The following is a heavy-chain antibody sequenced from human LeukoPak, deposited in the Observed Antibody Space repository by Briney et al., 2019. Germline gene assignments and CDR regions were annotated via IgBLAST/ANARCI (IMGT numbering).Heavy chain of an antibody. CDR2: INPRGGST. V-gene: IGHV1-46*01. CDR3: ARVKSYYYDTSDKDAFDI. J-gene: IGHJ3*02. Sequence: APVTVSFKASGYTFTSYAMNWVRQAPGQGLEWMGIINPRGGSTSYTQKFQGRVTMTRDTSTSTVYMELSSLRSEDTAVYYCARVKSYYYDTSDKDAFDIWGQGTMVTVSS. CDR1: GYTFTSYA. D-gene: IGHD3-22*01.